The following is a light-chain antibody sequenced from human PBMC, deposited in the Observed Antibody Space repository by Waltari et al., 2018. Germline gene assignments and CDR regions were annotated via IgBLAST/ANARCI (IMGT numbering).Light chain of an antibody. V-gene: IGLV3-21*04. CDR1: NIGDDN. CDR2: YNS. J-gene: IGLJ1*01. Sequence: SYVLTQPPSVSVAPGKTARITCGGTNIGDDNVHWYQQKPGQAPVGVIYYNSDRPSGIAERFTGSNSGNTATLTIRRVEAGDEADYYCQVWDSTTDHRVFGTGTKVTVL. CDR3: QVWDSTTDHRV.